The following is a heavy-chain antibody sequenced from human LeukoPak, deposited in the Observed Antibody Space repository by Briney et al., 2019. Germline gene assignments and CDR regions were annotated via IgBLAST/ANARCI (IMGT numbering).Heavy chain of an antibody. CDR3: ARRQYDSSGFRLPFDY. J-gene: IGHJ4*02. CDR2: SSGLGGVT. V-gene: IGHV3-21*01. CDR1: GFPFNSYP. D-gene: IGHD3-22*01. Sequence: GGSLRLSCAATGFPFNSYPMGWVRQATGKGLEWVAGSSGLGGVTHYADSVKGRFTISRDNAKNSVSLQMNSLRAEDTAVYYCARRQYDSSGFRLPFDYWGQGTLVTVSS.